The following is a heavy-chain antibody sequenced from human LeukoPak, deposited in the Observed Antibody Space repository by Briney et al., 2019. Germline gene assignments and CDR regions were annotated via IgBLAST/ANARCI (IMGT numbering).Heavy chain of an antibody. J-gene: IGHJ4*02. CDR1: GYTFTSYS. D-gene: IGHD3-3*01. Sequence: ASVKVSCKASGYTFTSYSISWVRQAPGQGLEWMGGISAYNGNTNYAQKLQGRVTMTTDTSTSTAYMELRSLRSDDTAVYYCARDRGITIFGVVIYDIDYWGQGTLVTVSS. CDR3: ARDRGITIFGVVIYDIDY. V-gene: IGHV1-18*01. CDR2: ISAYNGNT.